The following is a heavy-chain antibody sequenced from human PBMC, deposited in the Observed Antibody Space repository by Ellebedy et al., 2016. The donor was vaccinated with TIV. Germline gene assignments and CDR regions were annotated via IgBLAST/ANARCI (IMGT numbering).Heavy chain of an antibody. CDR1: GDSMTSYY. Sequence: MPSETLSLTCSISGDSMTSYYWSWIRQPPGKGLEWIGYVYSAGNTNFNPSLSSRALISIDTSKNQFSLRLRSVTAADTAVYYCARGVSWRYCDYWGQGALVTVSS. CDR3: ARGVSWRYCDY. V-gene: IGHV4-59*01. CDR2: VYSAGNT. J-gene: IGHJ4*02. D-gene: IGHD6-13*01.